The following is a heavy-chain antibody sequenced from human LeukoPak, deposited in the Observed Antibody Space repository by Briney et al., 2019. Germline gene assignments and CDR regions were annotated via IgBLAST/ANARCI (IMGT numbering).Heavy chain of an antibody. V-gene: IGHV3-21*01. D-gene: IGHD2-15*01. CDR1: GFTFSRYS. CDR3: ARDSPRGYCSGGSCYAWFDP. Sequence: GGSLRLSCGASGFTFSRYSMNWVRQAPGKGLEWVSSISSSSSYIYYADSVKGRFTISRDNAKNSLYLQMNSLRAEDTAVYYCARDSPRGYCSGGSCYAWFDPWGQGTLVTVSS. J-gene: IGHJ5*02. CDR2: ISSSSSYI.